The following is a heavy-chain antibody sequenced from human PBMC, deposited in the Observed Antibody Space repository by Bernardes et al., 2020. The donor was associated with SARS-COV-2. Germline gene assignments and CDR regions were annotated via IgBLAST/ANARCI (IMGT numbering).Heavy chain of an antibody. CDR2: ISGADK. Sequence: GGSLRLSCAAAGFTFSTSVMRWVRQAPGKGLEWVSTISGADKYYADSVKGRFTISRDNYNELLYLDMHSLRADDTGDYYCVKDPLRYNGWFGMDVWGQGTTVTVS. CDR1: GFTFSTSV. D-gene: IGHD6-19*01. V-gene: IGHV3-23*01. CDR3: VKDPLRYNGWFGMDV. J-gene: IGHJ6*02.